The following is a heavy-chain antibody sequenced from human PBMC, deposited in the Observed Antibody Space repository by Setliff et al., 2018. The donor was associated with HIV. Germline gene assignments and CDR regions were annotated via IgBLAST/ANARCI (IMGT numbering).Heavy chain of an antibody. Sequence: GGSLRLSCAASGFTFTAYNMAWVRQAPGKGLEWISAISPNGDITYYAASVRGRFTISRDNSKNTVYLQMSSLIAEDTALYYCANYGDYWGQGTLVTVSS. CDR1: GFTFTAYN. CDR3: ANYGDY. D-gene: IGHD4-17*01. V-gene: IGHV3-23*01. J-gene: IGHJ4*02. CDR2: ISPNGDIT.